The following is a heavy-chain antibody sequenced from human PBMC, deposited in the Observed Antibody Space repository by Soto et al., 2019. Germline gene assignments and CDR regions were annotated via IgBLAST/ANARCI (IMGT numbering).Heavy chain of an antibody. V-gene: IGHV3-23*01. CDR2: ISGSGGST. CDR3: AKDGNNWDTNWFEP. J-gene: IGHJ5*02. CDR1: GFTFSSYA. D-gene: IGHD1-20*01. Sequence: PGGSLRLSCAASGFTFSSYAMSWVRQAPGKGLEWVSAISGSGGSTYYADSVKGRFTISRDNSKNTLYLQMNSLRAEDTDVYYCAKDGNNWDTNWFEPWGQGTLVTVS.